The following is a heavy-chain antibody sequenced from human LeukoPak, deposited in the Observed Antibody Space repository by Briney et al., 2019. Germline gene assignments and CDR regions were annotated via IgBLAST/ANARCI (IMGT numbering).Heavy chain of an antibody. V-gene: IGHV3-30*02. CDR2: IRYDGSNK. J-gene: IGHJ4*02. Sequence: QPGGPLRLSCAAPGFTFSSYGMHWVRQAPGKGLEWVAFIRYDGSNKYYADSVKGRFTITRDNSKNTLYLQMNSLRAEDTAVYYCAKDSGGSYDYWGQGTLATVSS. CDR3: AKDSGGSYDY. D-gene: IGHD1-26*01. CDR1: GFTFSSYG.